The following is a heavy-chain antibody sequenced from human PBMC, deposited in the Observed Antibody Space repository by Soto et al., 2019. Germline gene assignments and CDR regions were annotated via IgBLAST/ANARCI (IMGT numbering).Heavy chain of an antibody. V-gene: IGHV2-5*02. Sequence: QITLKESGPTLVKPTQTLTLTCTFSGFSLSTSGVGVGWIRQPPGKALEWLGIIYWDEDKRYRPSLKSRLTITKHTSKTQLVLTMTNMDPVDTATYYCAHLPCKQLWPRAPFVYWGQGTPVTVSS. CDR3: AHLPCKQLWPRAPFVY. J-gene: IGHJ4*02. CDR1: GFSLSTSGVG. CDR2: IYWDEDK. D-gene: IGHD5-18*01.